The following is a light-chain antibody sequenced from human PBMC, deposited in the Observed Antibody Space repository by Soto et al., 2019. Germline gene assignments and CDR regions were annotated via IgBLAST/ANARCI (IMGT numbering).Light chain of an antibody. CDR3: QQYNPVT. CDR2: DAS. Sequence: DIQMTQSPPTLSASVGDRVTITCRASQSISRGLAWHQQKAGEAPKLLIYDASTLVSGVPSRFSGSGSGTEFTLTISSLQPDDFATYYCQQYNPVTFGQGTKVEIK. J-gene: IGKJ1*01. CDR1: QSISRG. V-gene: IGKV1-5*01.